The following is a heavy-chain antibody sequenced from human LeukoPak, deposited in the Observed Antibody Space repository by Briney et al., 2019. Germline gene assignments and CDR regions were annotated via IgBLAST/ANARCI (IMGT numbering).Heavy chain of an antibody. Sequence: SQILSLTCAISGDSVSSNSAAWNWLRQSPSRGLEWLGRTYYRSKWYNNYAVSVKSRITIKPDTSKNQFSLQLNSVTPEDTAVYYCARATYSSGWYYFDYWGQGTLVTVSS. CDR3: ARATYSSGWYYFDY. J-gene: IGHJ4*02. V-gene: IGHV6-1*01. D-gene: IGHD6-19*01. CDR2: TYYRSKWYN. CDR1: GDSVSSNSAA.